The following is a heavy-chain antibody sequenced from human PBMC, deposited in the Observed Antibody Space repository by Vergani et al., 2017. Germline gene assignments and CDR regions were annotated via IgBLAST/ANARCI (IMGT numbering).Heavy chain of an antibody. V-gene: IGHV3-49*04. J-gene: IGHJ4*02. CDR3: TRVSSNYYGSGSSTPEYYFDY. Sequence: EVQLVESGGGLVQPGGSLRLSCAASGFTFSSYEMNWVRQAPGKGLEWVGFIRSKAYGGTTEYAASVKGRFTISRDDSKSIAYLQMNSLKTEDTAVYYCTRVSSNYYGSGSSTPEYYFDYWGQGTLVTVSS. CDR1: GFTFSSYE. CDR2: IRSKAYGGTT. D-gene: IGHD3-10*01.